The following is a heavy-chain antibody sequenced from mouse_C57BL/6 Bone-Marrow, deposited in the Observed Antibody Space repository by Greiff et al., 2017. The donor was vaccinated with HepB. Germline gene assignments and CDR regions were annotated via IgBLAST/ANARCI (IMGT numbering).Heavy chain of an antibody. J-gene: IGHJ4*01. D-gene: IGHD1-1*01. V-gene: IGHV1-59*01. CDR3: ARRITTVVAGYSMDY. Sequence: VQLQQPGAELVRPGTSVKLSCKASGYTFTSYWMHWVKQRPGQGLEWIGVIDPSDSYTNYNQKFKGKATLTVDTSSSTASMQLSSLTSEDSAVYYCARRITTVVAGYSMDYWGQGTSVTVSS. CDR2: IDPSDSYT. CDR1: GYTFTSYW.